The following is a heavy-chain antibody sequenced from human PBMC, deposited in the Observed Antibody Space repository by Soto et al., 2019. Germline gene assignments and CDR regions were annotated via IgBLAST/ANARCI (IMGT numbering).Heavy chain of an antibody. Sequence: GGSLRLSCAASGFTFSSYSMNWVRQAPGKGLEWVSYISSSSSTIYYVDSVKGRFTISRDNAKNSLYLQMNSLRDEDTAVYYCARVVGAPGYYYYGMDVWGQGTTVTISS. V-gene: IGHV3-48*02. D-gene: IGHD1-26*01. J-gene: IGHJ6*02. CDR1: GFTFSSYS. CDR3: ARVVGAPGYYYYGMDV. CDR2: ISSSSSTI.